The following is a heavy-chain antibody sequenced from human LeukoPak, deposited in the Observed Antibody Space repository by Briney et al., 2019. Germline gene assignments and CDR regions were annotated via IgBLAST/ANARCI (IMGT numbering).Heavy chain of an antibody. V-gene: IGHV3-23*01. D-gene: IGHD3-22*01. CDR2: ISGSGGST. J-gene: IGHJ4*02. CDR1: GFTFSSYA. Sequence: GGSLRLSCAASGFTFSSYAMSWVRQAPGKGLEWVSAISGSGGSTYYADSVKGRFTISRDNSMNTLYLQMNSLRAEDTAVYYCAKDLALSGVVVITLDYWGQGTLVTVSS. CDR3: AKDLALSGVVVITLDY.